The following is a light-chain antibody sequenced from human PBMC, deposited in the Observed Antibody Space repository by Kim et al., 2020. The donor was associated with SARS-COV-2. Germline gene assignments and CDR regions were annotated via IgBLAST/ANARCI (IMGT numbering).Light chain of an antibody. CDR1: STDVGTYNY. CDR2: DVS. CDR3: CSYAGSYTHVV. Sequence: QSALTQPRSVTGSPGQSVTISCTGTSTDVGTYNYVSWYQQYPGKAPKLMIYDVSKRPSAVPDRFSGSKSGNTASLTISGLQAEDEADYYCCSYAGSYTHVVFGGGTQLTVL. V-gene: IGLV2-11*01. J-gene: IGLJ2*01.